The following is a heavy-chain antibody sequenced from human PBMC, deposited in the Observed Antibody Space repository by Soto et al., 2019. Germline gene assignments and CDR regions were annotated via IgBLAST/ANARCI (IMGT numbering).Heavy chain of an antibody. D-gene: IGHD3-22*01. Sequence: SETLSLTCAVSGGSISSGGYSWSWIRQPPGKGLEWIGYIYHSGSTYYNPSLKSRVTISVDRSKNQFSLKLSSVTAADTAVYYCARDDSSGYYGGYAFAIWGLGTMVTVSS. J-gene: IGHJ3*02. CDR2: IYHSGST. CDR1: GGSISSGGYS. V-gene: IGHV4-30-2*01. CDR3: ARDDSSGYYGGYAFAI.